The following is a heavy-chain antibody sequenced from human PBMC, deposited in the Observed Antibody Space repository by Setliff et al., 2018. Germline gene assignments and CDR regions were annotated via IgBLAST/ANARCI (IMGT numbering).Heavy chain of an antibody. D-gene: IGHD2-15*01. CDR2: IHTSGST. V-gene: IGHV4-4*08. Sequence: PSETLSLTCTVSGGSFSGYYWSWIRQPPGKGLEWIGYIHTSGSTNYNPSLKSRVTISVDSSINQFSLKLNSVTAADTAVYYCARARYCSGYGGHYFDYWGQGALVTVSS. J-gene: IGHJ4*02. CDR1: GGSFSGYY. CDR3: ARARYCSGYGGHYFDY.